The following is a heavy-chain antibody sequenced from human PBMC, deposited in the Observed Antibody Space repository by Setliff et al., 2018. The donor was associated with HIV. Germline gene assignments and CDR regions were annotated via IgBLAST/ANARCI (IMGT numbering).Heavy chain of an antibody. CDR1: GFTVSSNY. D-gene: IGHD6-19*01. CDR2: IYSGGST. CDR3: ARSSAVAGNGGFDY. J-gene: IGHJ4*02. V-gene: IGHV3-53*01. Sequence: PGGSLRLSCAASGFTVSSNYMSWVRQAPGKGLEWVSVIYSGGSTYYADSGKGRFTISRDNSKNTLYLQMNSLRAEDTAVYYCARSSAVAGNGGFDYWGQGTLVTVSS.